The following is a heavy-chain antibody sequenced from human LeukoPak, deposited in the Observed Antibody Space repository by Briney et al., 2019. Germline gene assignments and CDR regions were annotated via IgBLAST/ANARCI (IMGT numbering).Heavy chain of an antibody. V-gene: IGHV1-18*01. CDR1: GYTFTSYG. J-gene: IGHJ4*02. Sequence: PGASVKVSCKASGYTFTSYGISWVRQAPGQGLEWMGWISAYNGNTNYAQKLQGRVTMTTDTSTSTAYMELSSLRSEDTAFYYCATLSRVVVITLRFLDYWGQGTLVTVSS. CDR2: ISAYNGNT. CDR3: ATLSRVVVITLRFLDY. D-gene: IGHD3-22*01.